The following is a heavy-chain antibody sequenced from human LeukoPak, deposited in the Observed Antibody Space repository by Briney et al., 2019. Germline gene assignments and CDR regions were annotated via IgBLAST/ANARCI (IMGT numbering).Heavy chain of an antibody. V-gene: IGHV1-18*01. CDR3: ARVEFDTPLMGY. J-gene: IGHJ4*02. D-gene: IGHD2-8*01. Sequence: ASVKVSCKASGYTFTSYGINWVRQAPGQGLEWMGWISAYNGNTNYAQKLQGRVTMTTDTSTSTAYMELRSLRSDDTAVYYCARVEFDTPLMGYWGQGTLVTVSS. CDR1: GYTFTSYG. CDR2: ISAYNGNT.